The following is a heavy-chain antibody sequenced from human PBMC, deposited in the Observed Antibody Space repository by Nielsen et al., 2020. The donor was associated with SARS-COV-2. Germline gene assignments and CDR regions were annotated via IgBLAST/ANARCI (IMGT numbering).Heavy chain of an antibody. V-gene: IGHV3-33*08. J-gene: IGHJ6*02. D-gene: IGHD3-10*01. CDR3: AREGITMVRGVHYYYGMDV. CDR1: GFTFDDYG. Sequence: GESLKISCAASGFTFDDYGMSWVRQAPGKGLEWVAVIWYDGSNKYYADSVKGRFTISRDNSKNTLYLQMNSLRAEDTAVYYCAREGITMVRGVHYYYGMDVWGQGTTVTVSS. CDR2: IWYDGSNK.